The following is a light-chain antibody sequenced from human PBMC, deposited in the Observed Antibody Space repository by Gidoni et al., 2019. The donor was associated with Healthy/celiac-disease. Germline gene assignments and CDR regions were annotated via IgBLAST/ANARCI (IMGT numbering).Light chain of an antibody. V-gene: IGKV2-28*01. CDR3: KQALQTPLT. CDR1: QSLLHSNGYNY. CDR2: LGS. Sequence: DIVITQSCLSLPVTPGEPASISCRSSQSLLHSNGYNYLDWYLQKPGQSPQLLIYLGSNRASGVPDRFSGSGSGTDFTLKISRVEAEDVGVYYCKQALQTPLTFGGGTKVEIK. J-gene: IGKJ4*01.